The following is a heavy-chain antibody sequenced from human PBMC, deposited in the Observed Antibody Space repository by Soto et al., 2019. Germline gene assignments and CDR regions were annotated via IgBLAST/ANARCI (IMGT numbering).Heavy chain of an antibody. J-gene: IGHJ4*02. V-gene: IGHV3-30-3*01. CDR2: ISYDGSNK. D-gene: IGHD6-19*01. CDR1: GFTFSSYA. CDR3: ARVEVAGSNDY. Sequence: QPGGSLRLSCAASGFTFSSYAMHWVRQAPGKGLEWVAVISYDGSNKYYADSVKGRFTIPRDNSRNTLYLQMNSLRAEDTAVYYCARVEVAGSNDYWGQGTLVTVSS.